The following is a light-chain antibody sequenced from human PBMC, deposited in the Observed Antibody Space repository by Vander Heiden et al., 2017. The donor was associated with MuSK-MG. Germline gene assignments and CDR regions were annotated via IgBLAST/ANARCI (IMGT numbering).Light chain of an antibody. V-gene: IGLV1-44*01. CDR3: ASWDDSLSGHVV. J-gene: IGLJ2*01. CDR1: RSNIGTYT. Sequence: QSVLTQPPSASGTPGPRVTISCSGSRSNIGTYTVNWYQHFPGTAPKLLISRNDQRPSGVPDRFSGSKSGTSASLAITGLQSEDESIYYCASWDDSLSGHVVFGGGTRLTVL. CDR2: RND.